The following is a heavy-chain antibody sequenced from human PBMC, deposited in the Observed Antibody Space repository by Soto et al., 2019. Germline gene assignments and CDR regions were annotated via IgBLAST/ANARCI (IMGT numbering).Heavy chain of an antibody. V-gene: IGHV1-3*01. D-gene: IGHD6-19*01. CDR3: ARVEVEAVDPKAFDI. CDR1: GYTFTSYA. J-gene: IGHJ3*02. Sequence: ASVKVSCKASGYTFTSYAMHWVRQAPGQRLEWMGWINAGNGNTKYSQKFQGRVTITRDTSASTAYMELSSLRSEDTAVYYCARVEVEAVDPKAFDIWGQGTMVTV. CDR2: INAGNGNT.